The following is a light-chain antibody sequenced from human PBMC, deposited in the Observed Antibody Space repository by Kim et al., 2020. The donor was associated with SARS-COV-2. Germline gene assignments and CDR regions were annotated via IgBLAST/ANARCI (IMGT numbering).Light chain of an antibody. V-gene: IGKV3-20*01. Sequence: PGERATLSCRASQSVSSNYFAWYQQKPGQAPRLLVYGASTRPAGIPVRFTGSGSGTDFTLTINRLEPEDFAVYYCQQYGSSPYTFGQGTKLE. CDR1: QSVSSNY. J-gene: IGKJ2*01. CDR3: QQYGSSPYT. CDR2: GAS.